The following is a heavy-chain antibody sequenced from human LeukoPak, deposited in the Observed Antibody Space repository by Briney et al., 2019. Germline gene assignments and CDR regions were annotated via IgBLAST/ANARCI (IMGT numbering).Heavy chain of an antibody. CDR2: IYYSGST. Sequence: SETLSLTCTVSGGSISSYYWSWVRQPPGKGLEWIGYIYYSGSTNYNPSLKSRVTISVDTSKNQFSLKLSSVTAADTAVYYCARGLYYDILTGYSSLYYFDYWGQGTLVTVSS. J-gene: IGHJ4*02. V-gene: IGHV4-59*01. CDR1: GGSISSYY. D-gene: IGHD3-9*01. CDR3: ARGLYYDILTGYSSLYYFDY.